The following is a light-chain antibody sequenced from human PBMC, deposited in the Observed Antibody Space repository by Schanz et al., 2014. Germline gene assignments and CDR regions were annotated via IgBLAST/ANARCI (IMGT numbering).Light chain of an antibody. J-gene: IGKJ4*01. CDR3: QKYDFAPLT. Sequence: DMQMTQSPSSLSASVGDRVTITCRARQGIGNYLAWYQQKPGKVPKLLVYSASTLHSGVPSRFSGSGFGTDFTLTISTLQPEDVATYYCQKYDFAPLTFGGGTKVEIK. V-gene: IGKV1-27*01. CDR1: QGIGNY. CDR2: SAS.